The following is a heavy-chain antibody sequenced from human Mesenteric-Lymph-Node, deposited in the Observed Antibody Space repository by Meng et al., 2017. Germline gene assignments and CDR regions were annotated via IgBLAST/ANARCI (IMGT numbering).Heavy chain of an antibody. D-gene: IGHD3-16*01. CDR3: ARGESYDYVWGSPSYYFDY. CDR2: IYYSGST. V-gene: IGHV4-59*01. Sequence: SETLSLTCTVSGGSISSYYWSWIRQPPGKGLEWIGYIYYSGSTNYNPSLKSRVTISVDTSKNQSSLKLSSVTAADTAVYYCARGESYDYVWGSPSYYFDYWGQGTLVTVSS. CDR1: GGSISSYY. J-gene: IGHJ4*02.